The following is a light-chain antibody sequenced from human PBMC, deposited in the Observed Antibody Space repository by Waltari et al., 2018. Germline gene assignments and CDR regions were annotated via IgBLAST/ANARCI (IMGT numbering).Light chain of an antibody. CDR3: QQSYSSPRT. J-gene: IGKJ1*01. CDR1: QSVLYSSNNKNY. V-gene: IGKV4-1*01. Sequence: DIVMTQSPDSLAVSLGERATINCKSSQSVLYSSNNKNYLAWYQQKPGQPPKLLIYWASTRESGVPDRFSGSGSGTDFTLTISSPQPEDFATYYCQQSYSSPRTFGQGTKVEIK. CDR2: WAS.